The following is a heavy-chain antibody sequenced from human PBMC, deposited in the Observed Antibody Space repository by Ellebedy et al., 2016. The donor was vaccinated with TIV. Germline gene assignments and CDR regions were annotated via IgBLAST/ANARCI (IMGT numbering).Heavy chain of an antibody. CDR3: ARRASYGDYAVQVNPWFDP. CDR1: GFNFRSYW. J-gene: IGHJ5*02. Sequence: GESLKISSAASGFNFRSYWMTWVRQAPGKGLEWVAKIRQEGDEIYYVESVKGRFTISRDNAKNSLFLQMNRLNIEDKDVYYCARRASYGDYAVQVNPWFDPWGQGTLVTVSS. D-gene: IGHD4-17*01. CDR2: IRQEGDEI. V-gene: IGHV3-7*01.